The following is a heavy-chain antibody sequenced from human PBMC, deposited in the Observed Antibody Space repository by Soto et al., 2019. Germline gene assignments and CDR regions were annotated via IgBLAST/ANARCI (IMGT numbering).Heavy chain of an antibody. J-gene: IGHJ5*02. CDR3: ARGTYGEEKRVRSYDSSGYYWFDP. CDR2: INPNSGGT. V-gene: IGHV1-2*02. CDR1: GYTFTGYY. D-gene: IGHD3-22*01. Sequence: ASVKVSCKAPGYTFTGYYMHWVRQAPGQGLEWMGWINPNSGGTNYAQKFQGRVTMTRDTSISTAYMELSRLRSDDTAVYYCARGTYGEEKRVRSYDSSGYYWFDPWGQGTLVTVSS.